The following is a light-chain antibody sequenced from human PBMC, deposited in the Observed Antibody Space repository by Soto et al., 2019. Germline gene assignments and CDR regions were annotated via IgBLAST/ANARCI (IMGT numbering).Light chain of an antibody. CDR3: QQHGSSPRT. J-gene: IGKJ1*01. V-gene: IGKV3-20*01. Sequence: EIVMTRSPATVSVSPGERATLSCTASQSVSNNLAWYQQKPGQAPRLLIYGASSRATGIPDRFSGSGSGTDFTLTISSLEPEDFAVYYCQQHGSSPRTFGEGTKVDIK. CDR2: GAS. CDR1: QSVSNN.